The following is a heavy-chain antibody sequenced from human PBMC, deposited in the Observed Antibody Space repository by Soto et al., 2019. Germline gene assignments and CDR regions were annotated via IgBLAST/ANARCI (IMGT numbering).Heavy chain of an antibody. CDR2: ISYGGST. CDR3: SRGILV. D-gene: IGHD5-18*01. Sequence: QVQLQESGPGLVKPSQTLSLTCTVSGGSINSGGYCWSWIRQHPGKGLDWIGCISYGGSTSYNPSLKSRVTISVDTSKNQFYLKLTSVTAADTALYYCSRGILVWGQGALITVSS. V-gene: IGHV4-31*03. CDR1: GGSINSGGYC. J-gene: IGHJ4*02.